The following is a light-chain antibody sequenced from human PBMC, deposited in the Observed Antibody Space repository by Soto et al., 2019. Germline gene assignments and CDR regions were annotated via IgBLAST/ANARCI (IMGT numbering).Light chain of an antibody. CDR1: QSVNSY. CDR2: DAS. CDR3: QQRSNWPMYT. J-gene: IGKJ2*01. V-gene: IGKV3-11*01. Sequence: EIVLTQSPATLSLSPGERATLSCRASQSVNSYLAWYQQKPGQAPRLLIYDASSSATGIPARFSGSGSGTDFTLTISSLEPEDFAVYYCQQRSNWPMYTFGQGTKLEIK.